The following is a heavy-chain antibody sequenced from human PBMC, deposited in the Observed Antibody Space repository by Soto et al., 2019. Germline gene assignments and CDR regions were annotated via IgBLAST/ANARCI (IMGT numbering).Heavy chain of an antibody. D-gene: IGHD3-22*01. Sequence: QVQLQESGPGLLKPSQTLSLACTVSGDSITSGGYFWSWIRQLPGKGLEWIGYVYSGGKAYYTPSLNSRITISLDTSANQFSLRLSSVTAADTAVYYCARTNRGFVSGYSIDHWGQGTLVTVSS. V-gene: IGHV4-31*03. CDR2: VYSGGKA. CDR3: ARTNRGFVSGYSIDH. J-gene: IGHJ4*02. CDR1: GDSITSGGYF.